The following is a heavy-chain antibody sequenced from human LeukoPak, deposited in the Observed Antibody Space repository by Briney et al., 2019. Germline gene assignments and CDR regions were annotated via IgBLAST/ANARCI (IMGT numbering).Heavy chain of an antibody. CDR1: GGSISTYY. J-gene: IGHJ3*02. D-gene: IGHD5-12*01. Sequence: SETLSLTCTVSGGSISTYYWSWIRQPPGKGLEWIGYIYYSGSSNYNPSLKSRVTISVDTSKNQFSLKLSSVTAADTAVYYCARVYGSGYDCRGAFNSWGQGTMVTVSS. CDR2: IYYSGSS. V-gene: IGHV4-59*01. CDR3: ARVYGSGYDCRGAFNS.